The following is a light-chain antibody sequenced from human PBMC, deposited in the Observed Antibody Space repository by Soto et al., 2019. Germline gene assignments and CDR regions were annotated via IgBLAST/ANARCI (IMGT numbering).Light chain of an antibody. CDR3: SSYTSTNSWV. V-gene: IGLV2-14*01. CDR1: SSDVGGYNY. Sequence: QLVLTQSASVSGSPGQSITISCTGTSSDVGGYNYVSWYQQHPGKAPKLIIYDVSNRPSGVSTRFSGSKSGNTASLTISGLQAEDEAHYSCSSYTSTNSWVFGGGTKVTVL. CDR2: DVS. J-gene: IGLJ3*02.